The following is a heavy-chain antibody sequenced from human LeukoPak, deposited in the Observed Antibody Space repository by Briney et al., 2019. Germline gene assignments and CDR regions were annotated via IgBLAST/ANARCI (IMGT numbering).Heavy chain of an antibody. J-gene: IGHJ4*02. CDR1: GFTFSSYS. CDR3: AKGAYGGNSWLGY. V-gene: IGHV3-21*01. D-gene: IGHD4-23*01. CDR2: ISSSSSYI. Sequence: GGSLRLSCAASGFTFSSYSMNWARQAPGKGLEWVSSISSSSSYIYYADSVKGRFTISRDNAKNSLYLQMNSLRAEDTAVYYCAKGAYGGNSWLGYWGQGTLVTVSS.